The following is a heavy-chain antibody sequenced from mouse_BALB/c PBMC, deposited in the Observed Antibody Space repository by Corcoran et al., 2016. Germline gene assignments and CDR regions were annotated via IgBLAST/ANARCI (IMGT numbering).Heavy chain of an antibody. J-gene: IGHJ4*01. CDR1: GYTFTNYG. D-gene: IGHD2-4*01. Sequence: QIQLVQSGPELKKPGETVKISCKASGYTFTNYGMNWVKQAPGKGLKWRGWINTYTGEPTYADDFKGRFAFSLETSDSTAYLQITNLKNADTATDFCARRASIRLRRYYAMDYWGQGTSGTLSS. V-gene: IGHV9-3-1*01. CDR2: INTYTGEP. CDR3: ARRASIRLRRYYAMDY.